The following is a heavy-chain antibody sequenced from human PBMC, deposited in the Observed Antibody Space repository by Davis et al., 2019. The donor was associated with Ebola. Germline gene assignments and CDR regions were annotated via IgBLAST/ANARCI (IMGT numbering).Heavy chain of an antibody. D-gene: IGHD3-22*01. CDR1: GYSFISYW. CDR2: IDPSNSYV. Sequence: GESLKISCQASGYSFISYWINWVRQVPGKGLEWMGRIDPSNSYVDYSPSFQGHVTLSTDMALSTAYLQWSSLKASDTAMYYCARQYEDSNYYDYGMDVWGQGTTVTVSS. J-gene: IGHJ6*02. CDR3: ARQYEDSNYYDYGMDV. V-gene: IGHV5-10-1*01.